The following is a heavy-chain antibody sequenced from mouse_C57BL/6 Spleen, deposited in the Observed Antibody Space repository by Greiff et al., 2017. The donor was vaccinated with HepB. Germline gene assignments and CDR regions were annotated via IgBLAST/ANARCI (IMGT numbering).Heavy chain of an antibody. CDR2: INPSTGGT. D-gene: IGHD2-4*01. CDR1: GYSFTGYY. J-gene: IGHJ2*01. Sequence: EVQLQQSGPELVKPGASVKISCKASGYSFTGYYMNWVKQSPEKSLEWIGEINPSTGGTTYNKKFKAKATLTVDKSSSTAYMQLKSLTSEDSAVYYCARDDYDDRSFDYWGQGTTLTVSS. CDR3: ARDDYDDRSFDY. V-gene: IGHV1-42*01.